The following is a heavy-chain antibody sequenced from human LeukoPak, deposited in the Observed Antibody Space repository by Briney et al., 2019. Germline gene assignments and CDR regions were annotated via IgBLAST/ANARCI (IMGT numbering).Heavy chain of an antibody. CDR3: ARDQHDFWSGYTDSYYYMDV. D-gene: IGHD3-3*01. CDR2: IYHSGST. CDR1: GGSISSGGYY. J-gene: IGHJ6*03. Sequence: PSETLSLTCTVSGGSISSGGYYWSWIRQPPGKGLEWIGYIYHSGSTYYNPSLKSRVTISMDTSKNQFSLKLSSVTAADTAVYYCARDQHDFWSGYTDSYYYMDVWGKGTTVIVSS. V-gene: IGHV4-30-2*01.